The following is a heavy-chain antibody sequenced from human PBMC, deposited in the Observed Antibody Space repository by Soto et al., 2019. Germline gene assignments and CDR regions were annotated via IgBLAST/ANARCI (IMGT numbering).Heavy chain of an antibody. CDR1: GFTFSSYA. V-gene: IGHV3-30*18. CDR3: AKTMYCSSTSCYFGYYYYGMDV. D-gene: IGHD2-2*01. Sequence: LRLSCAASGFTFSSYAMHWVRQAPGKGLEWVAVISYDGSNKYYADSVKGRFTISRDNSKNTLYLQMNSLRAEDTAVYYCAKTMYCSSTSCYFGYYYYGMDVWSQGTTVTVSS. CDR2: ISYDGSNK. J-gene: IGHJ6*02.